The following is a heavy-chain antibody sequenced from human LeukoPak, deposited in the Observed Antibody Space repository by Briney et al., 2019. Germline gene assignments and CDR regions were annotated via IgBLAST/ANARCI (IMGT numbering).Heavy chain of an antibody. D-gene: IGHD2-2*01. CDR1: GYTFTGYY. V-gene: IGHV1-2*02. J-gene: IGHJ4*02. CDR3: ARVRRGVPAADYFDY. CDR2: INPNSGGT. Sequence: VASVKVSCKASGYTFTGYYMHWVRQAPGQGLEWMGWINPNSGGTNYAQKFQGRATMTRDTSISTAYMELSRLRSDDTAVYYCARVRRGVPAADYFDYWGQGTLVTVSS.